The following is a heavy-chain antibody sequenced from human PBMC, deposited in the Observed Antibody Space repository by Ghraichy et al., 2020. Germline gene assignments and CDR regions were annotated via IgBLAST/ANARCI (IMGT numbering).Heavy chain of an antibody. D-gene: IGHD4-17*01. CDR3: ARVNGDYAHGMDV. V-gene: IGHV3-48*01. J-gene: IGHJ6*02. CDR1: GFTFSHFN. Sequence: LSLTCAASGFTFSHFNMNWVRQAPGKGLEWVSYISSDSSIRKYADSVKGRFTISRDNAKNSLYLLMNSLEAEDTAVYYCARVNGDYAHGMDVWGQGTTVTVSS. CDR2: ISSDSSIR.